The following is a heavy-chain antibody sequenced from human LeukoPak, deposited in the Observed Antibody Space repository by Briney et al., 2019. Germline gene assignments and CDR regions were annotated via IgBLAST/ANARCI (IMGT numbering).Heavy chain of an antibody. CDR3: ATDLRPYCSGGSCYQDWFDP. Sequence: ASVKVSCKVSGYTLTELSMHWVRQAPGKGLAWMGGFDPEDGETIYAQKFQGRVTMTEDTSTDTAYMELSSLRSEDTAVYYCATDLRPYCSGGSCYQDWFDPWGQGTLVTVSS. CDR1: GYTLTELS. CDR2: FDPEDGET. D-gene: IGHD2-15*01. V-gene: IGHV1-24*01. J-gene: IGHJ5*02.